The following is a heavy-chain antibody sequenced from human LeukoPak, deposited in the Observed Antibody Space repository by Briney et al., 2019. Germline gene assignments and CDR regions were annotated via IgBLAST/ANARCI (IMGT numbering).Heavy chain of an antibody. CDR1: GFTFRNYW. V-gene: IGHV3-7*03. Sequence: GGSLRLSCAASGFTFRNYWMGWVRQAPGKGLEWVANTKPDGSAEYYADSVRGRFTTSRDNANNLLYLQMNSLRAEDTAVYYRAKDEGRFDYWGQGTLVTVSS. CDR3: AKDEGRFDY. CDR2: TKPDGSAE. J-gene: IGHJ4*02.